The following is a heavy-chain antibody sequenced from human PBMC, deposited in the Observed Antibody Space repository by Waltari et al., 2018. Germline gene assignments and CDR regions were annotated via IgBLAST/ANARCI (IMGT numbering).Heavy chain of an antibody. CDR3: AKVEGYSYGYWYFDL. V-gene: IGHV3-23*01. Sequence: EVQLLESGGGLVQPGGSLRLSCAASGFTFSSYAMSWVRPAPGKGLEWVSAISGSGGSTYYADSVKGRFTISRDNSKNTLYLQMNSLRAEDTAVYYCAKVEGYSYGYWYFDLWGRGTLVTVSS. CDR1: GFTFSSYA. CDR2: ISGSGGST. J-gene: IGHJ2*01. D-gene: IGHD5-18*01.